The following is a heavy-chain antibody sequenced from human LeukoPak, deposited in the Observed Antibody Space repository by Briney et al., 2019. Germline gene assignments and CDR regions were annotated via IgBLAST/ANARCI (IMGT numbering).Heavy chain of an antibody. J-gene: IGHJ4*02. CDR1: GYTFTGYY. V-gene: IGHV1-2*06. CDR3: ARSPFYDSSGYYWAQAPDY. Sequence: GASVKVSCKASGYTFTGYYMHWVRQAPGQGLEWMGRINPNSGGTNYAQKFQGRVTMTRDTSISTAYMELSRLRSDDTAVYYCARSPFYDSSGYYWAQAPDYWGQGTLVTVSS. D-gene: IGHD3-22*01. CDR2: INPNSGGT.